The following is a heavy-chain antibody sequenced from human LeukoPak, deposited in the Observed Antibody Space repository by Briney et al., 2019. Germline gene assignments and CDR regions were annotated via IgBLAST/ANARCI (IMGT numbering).Heavy chain of an antibody. CDR2: MNSDGSRT. CDR1: GFTFSNFW. Sequence: GGSLRLSCAASGFTFSNFWMHWVRQAPGKGLVWVSRMNSDGSRTGYTDSVKGRFSISRDNAKNTLYLQMNSLRAEDTAVYYCAKSPGGVVVVTAIPPEMEYWGQGTLVTVSS. V-gene: IGHV3-74*01. D-gene: IGHD2-21*02. CDR3: AKSPGGVVVVTAIPPEMEY. J-gene: IGHJ4*02.